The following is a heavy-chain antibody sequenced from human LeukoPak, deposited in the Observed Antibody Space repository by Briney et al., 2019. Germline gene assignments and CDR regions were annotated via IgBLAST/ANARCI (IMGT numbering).Heavy chain of an antibody. CDR3: ARHAGGISATGTRPFDY. CDR2: IYYSGST. Sequence: SETLSLTCTVSGASFSSSTYYWGRIRQPPGKGLEWIGSIYYSGSTYYNPSLKSRVTMSVDTSKNQFSLKLSSVTAADTAVYYCARHAGGISATGTRPFDYWGQGTLVTVSS. V-gene: IGHV4-39*01. CDR1: GASFSSSTYY. D-gene: IGHD6-13*01. J-gene: IGHJ4*02.